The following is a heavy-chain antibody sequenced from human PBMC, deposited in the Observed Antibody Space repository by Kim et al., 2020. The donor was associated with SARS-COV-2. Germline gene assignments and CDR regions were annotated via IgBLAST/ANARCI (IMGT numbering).Heavy chain of an antibody. CDR1: GGSFSGYY. D-gene: IGHD2-2*01. Sequence: SETLSLTCAVYGGSFSGYYWSWIRQPPGKGLEWIGEINHSGSTNYNPSLKSRVTISVDTSKNQFSLKLSSVTAADTAVYYCARKKVIVVVPAAIWFDPWGQGTLVTVSS. J-gene: IGHJ5*02. CDR2: INHSGST. CDR3: ARKKVIVVVPAAIWFDP. V-gene: IGHV4-34*01.